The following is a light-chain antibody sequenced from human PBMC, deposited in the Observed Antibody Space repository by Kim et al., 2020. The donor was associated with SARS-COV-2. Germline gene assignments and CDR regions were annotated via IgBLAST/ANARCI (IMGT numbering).Light chain of an antibody. V-gene: IGKV1-5*03. J-gene: IGKJ1*01. CDR1: QTISSW. CDR3: QQYNSYSPAWT. CDR2: KAS. Sequence: SVGDRVTITCRASQTISSWLAWYQQKPGKAPKVLIYKASNLESGVPSRFSGSGSGTEFTLTISSLQPDDFATYYCQQYNSYSPAWTFGQGTKVEI.